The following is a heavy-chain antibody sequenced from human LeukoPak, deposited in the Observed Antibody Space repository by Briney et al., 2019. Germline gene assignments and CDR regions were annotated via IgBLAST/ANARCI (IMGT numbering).Heavy chain of an antibody. CDR1: GGTSSSYA. CDR2: IIPILGIA. J-gene: IGHJ4*02. V-gene: IGHV1-69*04. CDR3: ASPADYYDSSGPFDY. D-gene: IGHD3-22*01. Sequence: SVKVSCKASGGTSSSYAISWVRQAPGQGLEWMGRIIPILGIANYAQKFQGRVTITADKSTSTAYMELSSLRSEDTAVYYCASPADYYDSSGPFDYWGQGTLVTVSS.